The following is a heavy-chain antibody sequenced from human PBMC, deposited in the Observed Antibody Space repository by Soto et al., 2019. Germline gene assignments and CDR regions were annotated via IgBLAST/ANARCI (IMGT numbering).Heavy chain of an antibody. J-gene: IGHJ3*02. CDR1: GFTFSSYA. D-gene: IGHD2-15*01. CDR3: AKEASCSRGSCIDAFDI. V-gene: IGHV3-23*01. CDR2: ISGSGGST. Sequence: GGSLRLSCAASGFTFSSYAMSWVRQAPGKGLEWVSAISGSGGSTYYADSVKGRFTISRDNSKNTLYLQMNSLRAEDTAVYYCAKEASCSRGSCIDAFDIWGQGTMVTVS.